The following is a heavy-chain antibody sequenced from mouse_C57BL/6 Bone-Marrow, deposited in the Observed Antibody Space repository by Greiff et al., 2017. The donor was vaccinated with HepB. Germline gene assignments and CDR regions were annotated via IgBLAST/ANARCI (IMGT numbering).Heavy chain of an antibody. D-gene: IGHD1-1*01. J-gene: IGHJ4*01. V-gene: IGHV14-3*01. CDR2: IDPANGNT. Sequence: VQLKESVAELVRPGASVKLSCTASGFNIKNTYMHWVKQRTEQGLEWIGRIDPANGNTKYAPKFQGKATITADTSSNTAYLQLSSLTSEDTAIYYCASYYGSSYYYYAMDYWGQGTSVTVSS. CDR3: ASYYGSSYYYYAMDY. CDR1: GFNIKNTY.